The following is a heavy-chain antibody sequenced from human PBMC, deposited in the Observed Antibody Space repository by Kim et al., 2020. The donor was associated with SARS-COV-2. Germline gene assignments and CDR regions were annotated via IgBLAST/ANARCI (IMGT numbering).Heavy chain of an antibody. J-gene: IGHJ6*03. Sequence: GGSLRLSCAASGFTFSSYAMSWVRQAPGKGLEWVSAISGSGGSTYYADSVKGRFTISRDNSKNTLYLQMNSLRAEDTALYYCAKRDWLPYYYYYYMDVWGKGTTVTVSS. V-gene: IGHV3-23*01. CDR3: AKRDWLPYYYYYYMDV. CDR2: ISGSGGST. D-gene: IGHD5-12*01. CDR1: GFTFSSYA.